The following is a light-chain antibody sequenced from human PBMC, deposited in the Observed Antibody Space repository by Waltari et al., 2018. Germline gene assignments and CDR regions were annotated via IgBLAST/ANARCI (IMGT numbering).Light chain of an antibody. CDR3: QQYNTYST. CDR2: KAS. Sequence: DIQMTQSPSTLSASVGDRVTITCRASQSITSWLAWYQQKPGKAPKLLIHKASSLESGVPARFSGSGSGTEFTLTISSLQPDDFATYYCQQYNTYSTFGQGTKLEIK. J-gene: IGKJ2*01. V-gene: IGKV1-5*03. CDR1: QSITSW.